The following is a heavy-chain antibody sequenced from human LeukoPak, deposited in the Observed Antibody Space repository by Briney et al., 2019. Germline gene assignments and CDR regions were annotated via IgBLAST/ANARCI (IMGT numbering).Heavy chain of an antibody. Sequence: PGRSLRLSCAASGFIFSSYGMHWVRQAPGKGLEWVALIWYDGSNKYYADSVKGRFTISRDNSKNTLYLQMNSLRAEDTAVYYCARDLLLGYSYGYYFDYWGQGTLVTVSS. V-gene: IGHV3-33*01. CDR3: ARDLLLGYSYGYYFDY. CDR2: IWYDGSNK. D-gene: IGHD5-18*01. CDR1: GFIFSSYG. J-gene: IGHJ4*02.